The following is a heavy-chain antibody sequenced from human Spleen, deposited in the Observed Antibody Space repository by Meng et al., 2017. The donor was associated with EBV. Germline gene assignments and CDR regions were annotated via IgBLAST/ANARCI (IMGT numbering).Heavy chain of an antibody. CDR1: GGAFSGYY. V-gene: IGHV4-34*01. CDR3: ATSHSSKVGARRLDY. D-gene: IGHD1-26*01. J-gene: IGHJ4*02. Sequence: QVQLTPGGAGLFQPSETLSLTCAVYGGAFSGYYWTWIRQAPGKGLEWIGEITHRGITNYNPSLKSRVTISVDTSKKQFSLNLSSVTAADTAVYYCATSHSSKVGARRLDYWGQGTLVTVSS. CDR2: ITHRGIT.